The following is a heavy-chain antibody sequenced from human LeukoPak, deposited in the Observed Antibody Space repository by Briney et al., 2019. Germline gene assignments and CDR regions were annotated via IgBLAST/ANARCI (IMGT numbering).Heavy chain of an antibody. J-gene: IGHJ4*02. D-gene: IGHD2-2*01. Sequence: GGSLRLSCAASGFTFSGYGIHWVRQAPGKGLEWVAFIRHDGSNKFYGDSVKGRFTISRDNSKKSLYLQMNSLRPEDTALYYCAKPSNTMAYCSNTRCPLMGFGFDYWGQGTLVTVSS. V-gene: IGHV3-30*02. CDR3: AKPSNTMAYCSNTRCPLMGFGFDY. CDR2: IRHDGSNK. CDR1: GFTFSGYG.